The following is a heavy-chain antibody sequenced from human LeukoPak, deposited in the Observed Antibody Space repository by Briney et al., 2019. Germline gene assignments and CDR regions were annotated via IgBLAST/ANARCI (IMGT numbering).Heavy chain of an antibody. Sequence: GGSLRLSCAASGFTFSSYAMSWVRQAPGKGLEWVSAISGSGGSTYYADSVKGRFTISRDNSKNTLYLQMNSLRAEDTAVYYCARDSGYSYGENYWGQGTLVTVSS. D-gene: IGHD5-18*01. CDR3: ARDSGYSYGENY. V-gene: IGHV3-23*01. CDR2: ISGSGGST. CDR1: GFTFSSYA. J-gene: IGHJ4*02.